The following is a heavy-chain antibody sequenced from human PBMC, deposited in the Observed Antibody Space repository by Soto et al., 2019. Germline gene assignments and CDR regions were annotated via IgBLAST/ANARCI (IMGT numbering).Heavy chain of an antibody. Sequence: QVQLVESGGGVVQPGRSLRLSCAPSGFTFSSYGMHWARQAPGKGLEWVAVIWYDGSNKVYARSVKGRFTISRDNSKNTLYLQMNSLRAEDTAVYYCARDLSGDYGALDTWGQGTMVTVSS. D-gene: IGHD4-17*01. J-gene: IGHJ3*02. V-gene: IGHV3-33*01. CDR3: ARDLSGDYGALDT. CDR2: IWYDGSNK. CDR1: GFTFSSYG.